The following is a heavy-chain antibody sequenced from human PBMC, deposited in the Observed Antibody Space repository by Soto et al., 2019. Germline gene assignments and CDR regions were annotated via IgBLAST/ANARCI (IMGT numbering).Heavy chain of an antibody. CDR1: GYTFSDYY. J-gene: IGHJ4*02. Sequence: QVQLVESGGDLVKPGGSLRLSCAASGYTFSDYYMSWIRQAPGKGLEWISYIDTSGTKIYYADSVKGRFTITRDNAKNSLYLERNSLRDEDTAVYYWASHYDRGGGYLSPVDYGGQGTLVTVSS. D-gene: IGHD3-22*01. V-gene: IGHV3-11*01. CDR2: IDTSGTKI. CDR3: ASHYDRGGGYLSPVDY.